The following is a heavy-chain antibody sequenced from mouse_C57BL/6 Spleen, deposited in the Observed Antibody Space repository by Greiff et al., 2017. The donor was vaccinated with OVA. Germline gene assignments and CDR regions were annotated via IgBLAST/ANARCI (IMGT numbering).Heavy chain of an antibody. V-gene: IGHV1-15*01. CDR2: IDPETGGT. CDR1: GYTFTDYE. J-gene: IGHJ3*01. Sequence: QVQLQQSGAELVRPGASVTLSCKASGYTFTDYEMHWVQQTPVHGLEWIGAIDPETGGTAYNQKFKGKVILTADKSSSTDYLEIGSLASEDSAVYYCTRAGYGSPFDYWGQGTLVTVSA. D-gene: IGHD2-10*02. CDR3: TRAGYGSPFDY.